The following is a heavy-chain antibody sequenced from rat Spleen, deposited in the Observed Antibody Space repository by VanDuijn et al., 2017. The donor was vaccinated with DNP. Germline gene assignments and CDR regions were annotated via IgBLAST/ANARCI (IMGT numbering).Heavy chain of an antibody. CDR3: ATHTFTPGITTPFAY. D-gene: IGHD1-4*01. J-gene: IGHJ3*01. CDR2: ITGGSRIT. CDR1: GFTFSNYG. V-gene: IGHV5S13*01. Sequence: EVQLVESGGGLVQPGRSLKLSCAASGFTFSNYGMAWVRQVPGKWLEWIASITGGSRITSYPDSVKGRFTISRDNAKNTLYLQMDSLRSEDTATYYCATHTFTPGITTPFAYWGQGTLVTVSS.